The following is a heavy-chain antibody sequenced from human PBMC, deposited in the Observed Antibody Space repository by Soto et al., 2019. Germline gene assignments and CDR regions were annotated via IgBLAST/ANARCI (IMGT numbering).Heavy chain of an antibody. J-gene: IGHJ1*01. Sequence: ASVKVSCKASGYTFTSYGITWVRQAPGKGLEWMAWISAYNGNTNYAQKLQGRVTMTTDTSTTTAYMELRSLRSDDTAVYYCARDAPYGDPENFQHWGQGTLVTVSS. CDR3: ARDAPYGDPENFQH. V-gene: IGHV1-18*01. CDR2: ISAYNGNT. CDR1: GYTFTSYG. D-gene: IGHD4-17*01.